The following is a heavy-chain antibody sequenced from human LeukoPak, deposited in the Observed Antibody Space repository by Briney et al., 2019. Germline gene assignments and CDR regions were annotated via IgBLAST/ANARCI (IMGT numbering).Heavy chain of an antibody. Sequence: PGGSLRLSCAAYGFTVSINYMSWVRQAPGKGLEWVSVIYSGGSTYYADSVKGRFTISRDNSKNTLYLQMNSLRAEDTAVYYCARTDYSNYGAPFDYWGQGTLVTVSS. CDR2: IYSGGST. CDR3: ARTDYSNYGAPFDY. J-gene: IGHJ4*02. V-gene: IGHV3-66*01. CDR1: GFTVSINY. D-gene: IGHD4-4*01.